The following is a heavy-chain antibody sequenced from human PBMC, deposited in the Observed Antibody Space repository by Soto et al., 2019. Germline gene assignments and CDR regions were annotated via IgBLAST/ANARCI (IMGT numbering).Heavy chain of an antibody. CDR3: ARLWGRLGHNNWFDP. V-gene: IGHV4-59*08. CDR1: GGYISSYY. CDR2: IYYSGST. Sequence: PSETLSLTWTVAGGYISSYYWSWIRQPPGKGLEWIGYIYYSGSTNYNPSLKSRVTISVDTSKNQFSLKLSSVTAADTAVYYCARLWGRLGHNNWFDPWGQGTLVTVSS. D-gene: IGHD3-9*01. J-gene: IGHJ5*02.